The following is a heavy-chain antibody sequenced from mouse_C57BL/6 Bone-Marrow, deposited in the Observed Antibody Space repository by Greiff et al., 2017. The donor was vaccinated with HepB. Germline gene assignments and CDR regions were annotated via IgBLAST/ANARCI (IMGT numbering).Heavy chain of an antibody. J-gene: IGHJ2*01. CDR1: GYTFTDYN. D-gene: IGHD1-1*01. V-gene: IGHV1-18*01. CDR3: ARFGSLRKDYFDY. CDR2: INLNNGGT. Sequence: VQLQQSGPELVKPGASVKIPCKASGYTFTDYNMDWVKQSHGKSLEWIGDINLNNGGTIYNQKFKGKATLTVDKSSSTAYMELRSLTSEDTAVYYSARFGSLRKDYFDYWGQGTTLTVSS.